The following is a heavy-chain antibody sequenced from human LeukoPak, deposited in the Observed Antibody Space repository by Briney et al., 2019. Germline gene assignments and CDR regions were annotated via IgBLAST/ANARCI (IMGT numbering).Heavy chain of an antibody. J-gene: IGHJ6*02. CDR2: ISSKAYGGTT. CDR3: TSPGLGYYYGMDV. V-gene: IGHV3-49*04. D-gene: IGHD6-19*01. Sequence: GGSLRLSCTASGFTFGDYAMSWVRQAPGKGLEWVGFISSKAYGGTTEYAASVKGRFTISRDDSKSIAYLQMNSLKTEDTAVYYCTSPGLGYYYGMDVWGQGTTVTVSS. CDR1: GFTFGDYA.